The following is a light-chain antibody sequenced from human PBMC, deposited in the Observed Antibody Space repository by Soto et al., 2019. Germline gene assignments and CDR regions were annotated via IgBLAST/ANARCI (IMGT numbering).Light chain of an antibody. CDR3: QQYSSHST. Sequence: IQMPQSPSTLSASVGDRVTITCRASQSTSSYLAWYQQKPGKAPKLLIYQASSLENGVPSRFSGSGSGTEFSLTISSLQPDDFATYYCQQYSSHSTFGQGTKV. CDR1: QSTSSY. CDR2: QAS. V-gene: IGKV1-5*03. J-gene: IGKJ1*01.